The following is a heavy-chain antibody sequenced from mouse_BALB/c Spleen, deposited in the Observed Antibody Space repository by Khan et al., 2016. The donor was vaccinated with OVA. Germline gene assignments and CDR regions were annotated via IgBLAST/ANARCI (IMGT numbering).Heavy chain of an antibody. V-gene: IGHV1-7*01. CDR3: ARRGLRWDFDY. CDR1: GYTFINYW. D-gene: IGHD1-1*01. J-gene: IGHJ2*01. Sequence: VQLQESGAELAKPGASVKMSCKASGYTFINYWILWVKQRPGPGLEWIGYINPSTGYTEYNQNFKDKATLTADKSSSPAYMQLSSLTSEDSAVYYCARRGLRWDFDYWGQGTTLTVSS. CDR2: INPSTGYT.